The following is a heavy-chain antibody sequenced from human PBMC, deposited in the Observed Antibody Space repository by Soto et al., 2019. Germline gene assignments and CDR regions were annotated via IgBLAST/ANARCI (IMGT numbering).Heavy chain of an antibody. CDR3: TVVAAGAHDAFDI. D-gene: IGHD2-15*01. CDR1: GYTFTSYG. V-gene: IGHV1-18*01. Sequence: GASVKVSCKASGYTFTSYGISWVRQAPGQGLEWMGWISAYNGNTNYAQKLQGRVTMTTDTSTITAYMELRCLRSDDTAVYYCTVVAAGAHDAFDIWGQGTMVTVSS. J-gene: IGHJ3*02. CDR2: ISAYNGNT.